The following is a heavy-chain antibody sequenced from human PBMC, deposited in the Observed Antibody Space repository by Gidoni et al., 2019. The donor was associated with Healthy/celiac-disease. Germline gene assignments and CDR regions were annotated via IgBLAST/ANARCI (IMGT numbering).Heavy chain of an antibody. Sequence: EVQLVGSGGGLVKPGGALRLSCAASGFTFRNAWKGWGRPAPGKGLEWVGRIKSKTDGGTTDYAAPVKGRFTISRDDSKNTLYLQMNSLKTEDTAVYYCTTDLYYYDSSGYSYYYYYYGMDVWGQGTTVTVSS. CDR1: GFTFRNAW. D-gene: IGHD3-22*01. J-gene: IGHJ6*02. CDR3: TTDLYYYDSSGYSYYYYYYGMDV. CDR2: IKSKTDGGTT. V-gene: IGHV3-15*01.